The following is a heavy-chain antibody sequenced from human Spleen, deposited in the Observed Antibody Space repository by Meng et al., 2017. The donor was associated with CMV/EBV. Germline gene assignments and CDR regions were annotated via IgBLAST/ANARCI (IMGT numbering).Heavy chain of an antibody. V-gene: IGHV3-23*03. CDR3: AKSLFGGVVGPLFDN. Sequence: GGSLRLSCAASGFTFSSYGMSWVRQVPGKGLEWVSTVYSGGSSKDSADSVKGRFTISRDNSKNTLYLQMNSLRGEDTAIYYCAKSLFGGVVGPLFDNWGQGTLVTVSS. CDR1: GFTFSSYG. CDR2: VYSGGSSK. D-gene: IGHD2-2*01. J-gene: IGHJ4*02.